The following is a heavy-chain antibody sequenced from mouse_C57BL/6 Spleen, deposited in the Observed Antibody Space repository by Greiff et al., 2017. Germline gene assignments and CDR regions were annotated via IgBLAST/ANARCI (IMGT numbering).Heavy chain of an antibody. CDR2: ISDGGSYT. CDR3: ARGSTNNWDGAMDY. CDR1: GFTFSSYA. V-gene: IGHV5-4*03. Sequence: EVKLVESGGGLVKPGGSLKLSCAASGFTFSSYAMSWVRQTPEKRLEWVATISDGGSYTYYPDNVKGRFTLSRDNAKNNLYLQMSHLKSEDTAMYYCARGSTNNWDGAMDYWGQGTSVTVSS. J-gene: IGHJ4*01. D-gene: IGHD4-1*02.